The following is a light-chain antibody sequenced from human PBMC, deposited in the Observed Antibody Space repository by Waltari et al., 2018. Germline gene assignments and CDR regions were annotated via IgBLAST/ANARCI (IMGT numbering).Light chain of an antibody. CDR1: QSLGSSS. V-gene: IGKV3-20*01. J-gene: IGKJ1*01. CDR2: RAS. Sequence: EIVLTQSPGTASLSPGERVTLSCRASQSLGSSSLAWYQQKPGQAPRLAIYRASRRATGSPDRFSGSGSGTDFSLTISRLEPEDFAVYYCQPHGTLQATFGQGTTV. CDR3: QPHGTLQAT.